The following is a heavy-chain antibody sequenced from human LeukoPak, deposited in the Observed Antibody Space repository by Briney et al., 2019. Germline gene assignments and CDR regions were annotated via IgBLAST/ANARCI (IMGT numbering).Heavy chain of an antibody. Sequence: PGGSLRLSCAASGFTFSSYAMHWVRQAPGKGLEWVAVISYDGSNKYYADSVKGRFTISRDNSKNTLYLQMNSLRAEDTAVYYCARDRDIVVVPAAKFDAFDIWGQGTMITVSS. CDR1: GFTFSSYA. D-gene: IGHD2-2*01. V-gene: IGHV3-30-3*01. CDR3: ARDRDIVVVPAAKFDAFDI. J-gene: IGHJ3*02. CDR2: ISYDGSNK.